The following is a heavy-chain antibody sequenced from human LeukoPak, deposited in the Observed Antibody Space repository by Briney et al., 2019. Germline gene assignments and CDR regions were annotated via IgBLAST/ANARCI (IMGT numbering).Heavy chain of an antibody. CDR3: ARDGPGYSSSWYGDY. CDR2: INWNGGST. Sequence: GGSLRLSCAASGFTFDDYGMSWVRQAPGKGLEWVSGINWNGGSTGYADSVKGRFTISRDNAKSSLYLQMNSLRAEDTALYYCARDGPGYSSSWYGDYWGQGTLVTVSS. D-gene: IGHD6-13*01. V-gene: IGHV3-20*04. CDR1: GFTFDDYG. J-gene: IGHJ4*02.